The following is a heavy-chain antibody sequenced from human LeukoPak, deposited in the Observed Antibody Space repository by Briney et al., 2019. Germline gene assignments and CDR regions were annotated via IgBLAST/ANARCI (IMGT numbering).Heavy chain of an antibody. D-gene: IGHD5-24*01. V-gene: IGHV1-2*06. CDR2: INPNSGGS. Sequence: ASVKVSCKASGYTFTDYYMHWVRQAPGQGLEWMGRINPNSGGSNYAQKFQGRVTMTRDTSISTAYMEVSRLRSDDTAVYYCARAGKGREFDYWGQGTLVTVSS. CDR3: ARAGKGREFDY. CDR1: GYTFTDYY. J-gene: IGHJ4*02.